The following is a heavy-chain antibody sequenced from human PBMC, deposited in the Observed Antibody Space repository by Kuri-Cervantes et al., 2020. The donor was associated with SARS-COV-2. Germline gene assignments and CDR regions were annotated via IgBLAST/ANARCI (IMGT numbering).Heavy chain of an antibody. Sequence: GESLKISCAASGFTFSSYGTHWVRQAPGKGLEWVAVISYDGSNKYYADSVKGRFTISRDNSKNTLYLQMNSLRAEDTAVYYCAKAYYDFWSGYRGALDYWGQGTLVTVSS. J-gene: IGHJ4*02. CDR1: GFTFSSYG. D-gene: IGHD3-3*01. CDR3: AKAYYDFWSGYRGALDY. CDR2: ISYDGSNK. V-gene: IGHV3-30*18.